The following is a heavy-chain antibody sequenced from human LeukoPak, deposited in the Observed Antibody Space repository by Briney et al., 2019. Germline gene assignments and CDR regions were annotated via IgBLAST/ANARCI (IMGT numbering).Heavy chain of an antibody. CDR3: AREYSSSSGGPCFDY. D-gene: IGHD6-6*01. CDR2: IYTSGST. J-gene: IGHJ4*02. CDR1: GGSISSYY. Sequence: SETLSLTCTVSGGSISSYYWSWIRQPAGKGLEWIGRIYTSGSTNYNPSLKSRVTMSVDTSKNQFSLKVSSVTAADTAVYYCAREYSSSSGGPCFDYWGQGTLVTVSS. V-gene: IGHV4-4*07.